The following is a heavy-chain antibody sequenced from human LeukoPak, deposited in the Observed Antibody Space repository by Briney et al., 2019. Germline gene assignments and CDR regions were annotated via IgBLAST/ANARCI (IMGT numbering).Heavy chain of an antibody. CDR2: ISDSVGRT. CDR1: GITLSNYG. D-gene: IGHD2-21*01. J-gene: IGHJ4*02. V-gene: IGHV3-23*01. Sequence: GGSLRLSCAVSGITLSNYGMSWVRQAPGKGLEWVAGISDSVGRTNYADSVKGRFTISRDNPKNTLYLQMNSLRAEDTAVYFCAKRGVVIRAILVGFHKEANYFDSWGQGALVAVSS. CDR3: AKRGVVIRAILVGFHKEANYFDS.